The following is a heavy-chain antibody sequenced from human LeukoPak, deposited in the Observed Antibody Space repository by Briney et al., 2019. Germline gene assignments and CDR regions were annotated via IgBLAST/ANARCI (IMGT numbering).Heavy chain of an antibody. CDR2: IYYSGST. V-gene: IGHV4-30-4*08. CDR1: GGSISSGGYY. J-gene: IGHJ6*02. D-gene: IGHD1-26*01. CDR3: ARDQEVPSIVGATTSYYGMDV. Sequence: TSETLSLTCTVSGGSISSGGYYWSWIRQPPGKGLEWIGYIYYSGSTYYNPSLKSRVTISVDTSKNQFSLKLSSVTAADTAVYYCARDQEVPSIVGATTSYYGMDVWGQGTTVTVSS.